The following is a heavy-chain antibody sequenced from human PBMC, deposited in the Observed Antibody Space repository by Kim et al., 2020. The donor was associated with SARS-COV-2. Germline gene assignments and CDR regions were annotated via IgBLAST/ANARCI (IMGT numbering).Heavy chain of an antibody. D-gene: IGHD6-13*01. CDR1: GGSISSGGYY. Sequence: SETLSLTCTVSGGSISSGGYYWSWIRQHPGKGLEWIGYIYYSGSTYYNPSLKSRVTISVDTSKNQFSLKLSSVTAADTAVYYCARRGIAAAGRGGMDVWGQGTTVTVSS. CDR2: IYYSGST. J-gene: IGHJ6*02. CDR3: ARRGIAAAGRGGMDV. V-gene: IGHV4-31*03.